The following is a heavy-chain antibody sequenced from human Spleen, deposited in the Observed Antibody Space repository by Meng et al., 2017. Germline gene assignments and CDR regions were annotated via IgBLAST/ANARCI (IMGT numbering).Heavy chain of an antibody. CDR1: GFTFSSYA. J-gene: IGHJ4*02. CDR2: ISYDGSNK. CDR3: AGGRIIH. V-gene: IGHV3-30*01. D-gene: IGHD1-14*01. Sequence: GGSLRLSCAASGFTFSSYAMHWVRQAPGKGLEWVAVISYDGSNKYYADSVKGRFTISRDNSKNTLYLQMNSLRAEDTAVYYCAGGRIIHWGQGTLVTVSS.